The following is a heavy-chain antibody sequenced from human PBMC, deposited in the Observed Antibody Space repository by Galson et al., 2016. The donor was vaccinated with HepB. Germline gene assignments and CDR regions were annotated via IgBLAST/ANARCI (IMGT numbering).Heavy chain of an antibody. J-gene: IGHJ5*02. Sequence: TLSLACTVPGGAISSGGNYWSWFRQHPGNGLEWIGYINYSGTGFFHPSLMSRVSMSVEASKNQFYLKIPPITAADTAVYSCARHYTGSGSYNWFAPWGQGILVTVSS. V-gene: IGHV4-31*03. D-gene: IGHD3-10*01. CDR3: ARHYTGSGSYNWFAP. CDR1: GGAISSGGNY. CDR2: INYSGTG.